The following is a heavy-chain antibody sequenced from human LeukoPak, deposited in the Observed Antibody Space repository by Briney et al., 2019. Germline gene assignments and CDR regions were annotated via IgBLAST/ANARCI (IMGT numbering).Heavy chain of an antibody. D-gene: IGHD4-17*01. V-gene: IGHV3-7*01. CDR3: ARYGNLGY. Sequence: GGSLRLSCAASGFTFSSSWMNWVRQAPGKGLELVATIKDDGSDKSHVDSVKGRFTISRDNAKNSLFLQMNSLRADDTAVYYCARYGNLGYWGQGTLVTVSS. CDR1: GFTFSSSW. CDR2: IKDDGSDK. J-gene: IGHJ4*02.